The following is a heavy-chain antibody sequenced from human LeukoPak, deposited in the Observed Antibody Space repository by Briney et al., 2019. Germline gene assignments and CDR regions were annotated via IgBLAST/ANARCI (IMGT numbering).Heavy chain of an antibody. Sequence: SQTLSLTYAISGDTVSINSACWNWLRQSPSRGLEWLGSTFYRSKWYIDYAPSLKSRITVNPDTSKNQFSLQFNSVTPEDTAVYYCVRGGSYFDYWGQGTLVTVSS. CDR1: GDTVSINSAC. CDR3: VRGGSYFDY. V-gene: IGHV6-1*01. CDR2: TFYRSKWYI. J-gene: IGHJ4*02. D-gene: IGHD1-26*01.